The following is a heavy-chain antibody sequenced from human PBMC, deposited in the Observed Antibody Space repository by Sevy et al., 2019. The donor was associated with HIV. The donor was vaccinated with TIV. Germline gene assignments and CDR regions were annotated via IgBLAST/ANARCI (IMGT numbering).Heavy chain of an antibody. V-gene: IGHV3-30*04. D-gene: IGHD3-22*01. CDR3: ARDPTFSYYTRGYYPFDS. CDR2: ISYDGSNK. CDR1: GFIFSNYA. J-gene: IGHJ4*02. Sequence: GGCLRLSCAASGFIFSNYAIHWVRRAPGKGLEWVAVISYDGSNKHYAASVKGRFTISRDNSRNTLFLQMNSLRLDDTAVYYCARDPTFSYYTRGYYPFDSWGQGTLVTVSS.